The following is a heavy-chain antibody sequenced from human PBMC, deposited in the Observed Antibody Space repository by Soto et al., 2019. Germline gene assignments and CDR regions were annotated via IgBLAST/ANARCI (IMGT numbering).Heavy chain of an antibody. CDR1: GFTFDDFA. D-gene: IGHD4-17*01. V-gene: IGHV3-43D*04. J-gene: IGHJ6*04. Sequence: GGSLRLSCAASGFTFDDFAMCWVRQVPGKGLEWISLVNWDGDTTFYADSVKGRFIISRDNSKNSVYLQMNSLRSEDSAMYYCAKGATVTTHYQYYGMDVWGKGTTVTVS. CDR3: AKGATVTTHYQYYGMDV. CDR2: VNWDGDTT.